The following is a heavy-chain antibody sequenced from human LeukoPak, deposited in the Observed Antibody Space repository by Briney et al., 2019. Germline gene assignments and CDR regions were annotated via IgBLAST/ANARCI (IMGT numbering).Heavy chain of an antibody. CDR1: GGSFSGYY. Sequence: SETLSLTCAVYGGSFSGYYWSWIRQPPRKGLEWIGEINHSGSTNYNPSLRSRVTISADTSKNQFSLKLSSVTAADTAVYYCARGPKTYYYDSSGYYYVYWGQGTLVTVSS. CDR2: INHSGST. V-gene: IGHV4-34*01. D-gene: IGHD3-22*01. J-gene: IGHJ4*02. CDR3: ARGPKTYYYDSSGYYYVY.